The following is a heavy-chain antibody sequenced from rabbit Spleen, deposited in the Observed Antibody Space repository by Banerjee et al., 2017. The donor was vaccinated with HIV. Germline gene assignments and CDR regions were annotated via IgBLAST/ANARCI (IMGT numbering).Heavy chain of an antibody. J-gene: IGHJ3*01. Sequence: LTPPPPVPALSFSTNRIPWARQAPGKGLEWIACIDSSDGDTDYANWPKGRFTISKASSTTVTLQMTSLTAADTATYFCARDTSSSFSSYGMDLWGQGTLVTVS. CDR1: ALSFSTNR. CDR3: ARDTSSSFSSYGMDL. CDR2: IDSSDGDT. V-gene: IGHV1S45*01. D-gene: IGHD1-1*01.